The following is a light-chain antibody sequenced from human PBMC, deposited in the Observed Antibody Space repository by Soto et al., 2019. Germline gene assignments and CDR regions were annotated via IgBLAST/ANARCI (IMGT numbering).Light chain of an antibody. J-gene: IGLJ1*01. CDR2: DVS. V-gene: IGLV2-14*04. CDR1: SSDVGGYNY. CDR3: SSYTSSSTRV. Sequence: GSPGQSITISCTGTSSDVGGYNYVSWYQQHPGKAPKLMIYDVSNRPSGVSNRFSGSKSGNTASLTISGLQAEDEADYYCSSYTSSSTRVFGTGTKVTVL.